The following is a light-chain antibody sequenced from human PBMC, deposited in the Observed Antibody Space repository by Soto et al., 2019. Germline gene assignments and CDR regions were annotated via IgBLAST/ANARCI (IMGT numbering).Light chain of an antibody. J-gene: IGLJ3*02. CDR1: SGHSNYI. CDR2: VESSGTF. CDR3: ETWDRNTWV. Sequence: QLVLTQSSSASASLGSSVKLTCTLSSGHSNYIIAWHQQQPGKAPRYLMKVESSGTFTKGSGVPDPFAGYRSGADRYLPITSLQLEDDADYYCETWDRNTWVVVGGTKLTLL. V-gene: IGLV4-60*01.